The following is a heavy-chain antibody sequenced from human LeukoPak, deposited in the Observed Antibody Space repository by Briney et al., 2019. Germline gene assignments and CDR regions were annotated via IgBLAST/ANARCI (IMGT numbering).Heavy chain of an antibody. J-gene: IGHJ4*02. V-gene: IGHV4-4*07. CDR2: IYTSGSP. Sequence: SSETLSLTCTVSGGSISSNSWSWIRQPAGKGLEWIGHIYTSGSPNYNPSLRSRVTMSVDTSKNQISLKLSPVTAADSAVYYCARGSEQWLTYFDYWGQGTLVTVSS. CDR1: GGSISSNS. D-gene: IGHD6-19*01. CDR3: ARGSEQWLTYFDY.